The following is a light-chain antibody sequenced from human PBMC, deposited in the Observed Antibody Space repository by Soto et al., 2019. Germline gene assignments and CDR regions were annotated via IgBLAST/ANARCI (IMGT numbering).Light chain of an antibody. CDR1: SGDVGTYNL. CDR2: EGS. V-gene: IGLV2-23*01. J-gene: IGLJ1*01. Sequence: QSALTQPASVSGSPGQSITISCSGTSGDVGTYNLVSWYQQHPGKAPKLMIYEGSKRPSGISTRFSGSKSGNTASLTISGLQSEDEADYYCWSYTGDNPYVFGGGTKLTVL. CDR3: WSYTGDNPYV.